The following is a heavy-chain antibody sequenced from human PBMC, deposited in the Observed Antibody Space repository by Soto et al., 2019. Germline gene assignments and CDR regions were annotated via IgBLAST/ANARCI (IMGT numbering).Heavy chain of an antibody. CDR2: IYYSGST. D-gene: IGHD3-9*01. CDR1: GGSISSYY. J-gene: IGHJ4*02. CDR3: AILEGLATISYYFDF. Sequence: SETLSLTCTVSGGSISSYYWSWIRQPPGKGLEWIGYIYYSGSTNYNPSLKSRVTISVDTSKNQFSLKLSSVTAADSAVYFCAILEGLATISYYFDFWGQGALVTGSS. V-gene: IGHV4-59*08.